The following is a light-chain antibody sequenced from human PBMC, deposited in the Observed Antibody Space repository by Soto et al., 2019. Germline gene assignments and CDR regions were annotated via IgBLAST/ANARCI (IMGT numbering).Light chain of an antibody. V-gene: IGKV3-15*01. CDR1: QSVNSN. CDR3: QQYGYSPLT. Sequence: EAVMSQSPATLSVYPGERATLSCRASQSVNSNLAWYQQKLGQAPRVLIYGASTRATGIPDRFSGSGSGTEFILTISSLQSEDFAVYYCQQYGYSPLTFGGGTKVDI. CDR2: GAS. J-gene: IGKJ4*01.